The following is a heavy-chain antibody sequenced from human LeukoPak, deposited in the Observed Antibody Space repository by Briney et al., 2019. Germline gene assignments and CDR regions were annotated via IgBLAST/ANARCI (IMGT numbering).Heavy chain of an antibody. Sequence: PSGTLSLTCTVSGGSISSYYWSWIRQPPGKGLEWIGYIYYSGSTNYNPSLKSRVTISVDTSKNQFSLNLSSVTAADTAVYYCARGPNYSYYYYMDVWGKGTTVTVSS. V-gene: IGHV4-59*01. D-gene: IGHD1-7*01. CDR1: GGSISSYY. J-gene: IGHJ6*03. CDR3: ARGPNYSYYYYMDV. CDR2: IYYSGST.